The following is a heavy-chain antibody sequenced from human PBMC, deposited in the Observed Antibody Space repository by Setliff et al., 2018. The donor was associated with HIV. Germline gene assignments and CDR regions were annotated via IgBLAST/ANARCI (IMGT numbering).Heavy chain of an antibody. CDR1: GYTFTAHY. CDR2: ISPNSGGT. Sequence: ASVKVSCKASGYTFTAHYIHWVRQAPGQGLEWMGRISPNSGGTAYAQKFQGWVTMTRDTSINTVYRGLSRLRSGDTALYYCARGPDGDYQYFQHWGQGALFTVSS. D-gene: IGHD4-17*01. V-gene: IGHV1-2*04. CDR3: ARGPDGDYQYFQH. J-gene: IGHJ1*01.